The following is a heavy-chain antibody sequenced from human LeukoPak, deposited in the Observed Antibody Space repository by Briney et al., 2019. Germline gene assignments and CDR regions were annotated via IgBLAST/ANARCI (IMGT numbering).Heavy chain of an antibody. CDR1: GYTFTSYY. V-gene: IGHV1-46*01. J-gene: IGHJ5*02. CDR2: INPSGGST. D-gene: IGHD2-2*01. CDR3: ARDKRACSSTSCSGRFDP. Sequence: GASVKVPCKASGYTFTSYYMHWVRQAPGQGLEWMGIINPSGGSTSYAQKFQGRVTMTRDMSTSTVYMELSSLRSEDTAVYYCARDKRACSSTSCSGRFDPWGQGTLVTVSS.